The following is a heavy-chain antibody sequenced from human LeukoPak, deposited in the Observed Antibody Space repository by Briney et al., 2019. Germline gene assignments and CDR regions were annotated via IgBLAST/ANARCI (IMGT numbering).Heavy chain of an antibody. CDR3: ARDRGPNCLDY. Sequence: GGSLRLSCAASGLTFGSSWMTWVRQTPDKGLEWVASIKQDGSAEYYVDSVGGRFTISRDNAKNSVYLQMNSLRAEDTAVYYCARDRGPNCLDYWGQGTLVTVSS. CDR1: GLTFGSSW. J-gene: IGHJ4*02. V-gene: IGHV3-7*01. CDR2: IKQDGSAE. D-gene: IGHD1-1*01.